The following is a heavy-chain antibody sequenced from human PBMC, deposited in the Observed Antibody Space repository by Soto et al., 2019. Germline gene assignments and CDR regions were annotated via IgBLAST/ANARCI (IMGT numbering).Heavy chain of an antibody. CDR3: AKTPGGIVLMVYAHYFDY. D-gene: IGHD2-8*01. J-gene: IGHJ4*02. CDR2: ISGSGGST. CDR1: GFTFSSYA. V-gene: IGHV3-23*01. Sequence: GGSLRLSCAASGFTFSSYAMSWVRQAPGKGLEWVSAISGSGGSTYYADSVKGRFTISRDNSKNTLYLQMNSLRAEDTAVYYCAKTPGGIVLMVYAHYFDYWGQGTLVTVSS.